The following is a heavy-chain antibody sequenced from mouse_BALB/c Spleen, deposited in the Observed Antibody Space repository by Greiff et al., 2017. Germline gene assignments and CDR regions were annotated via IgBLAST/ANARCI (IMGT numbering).Heavy chain of an antibody. D-gene: IGHD4-1*01. J-gene: IGHJ3*01. CDR3: ARDWAAWIAY. Sequence: VLLLQSGPGLVKPSQSLSLTCTVTGYSITSDYAWYCIRQFPGNILEWMGYISYSGSTSYNPSVKSRISITRDKSKNQFFLQLNSVTTEDTATYYCARDWAAWIAYWGQGTLVTVSA. CDR2: ISYSGST. V-gene: IGHV3-2*02. CDR1: GYSITSDYA.